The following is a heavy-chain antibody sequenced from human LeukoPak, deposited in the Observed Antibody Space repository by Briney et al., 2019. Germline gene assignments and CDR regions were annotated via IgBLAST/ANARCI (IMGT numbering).Heavy chain of an antibody. J-gene: IGHJ4*02. D-gene: IGHD3-10*01. Sequence: GGSLRLSCAASGFTFSSYAMSWVRQAPGKGLEWVSAISGSGGSTYYADSVKGRFTISRDNSKNTLYLQMNSLRAEDTAVYYCARDGTVRGKNGCFDYWGQGTLVTVSA. V-gene: IGHV3-23*01. CDR1: GFTFSSYA. CDR3: ARDGTVRGKNGCFDY. CDR2: ISGSGGST.